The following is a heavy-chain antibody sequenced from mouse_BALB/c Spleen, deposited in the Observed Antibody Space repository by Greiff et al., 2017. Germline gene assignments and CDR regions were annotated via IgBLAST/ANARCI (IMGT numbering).Heavy chain of an antibody. CDR3: ARENSLLRLRNYAMDY. CDR2: IWAGGST. J-gene: IGHJ4*01. V-gene: IGHV2-9*02. Sequence: VQGVESGPGLVAPSQSLSITCTVSGFSLPSYGVHWVRQPPGKGLEWLGVIWAGGSTNYNSALMSRLSISKDNSKSQVFLKMNSLQTDDTAMYYCARENSLLRLRNYAMDYWGQGTSVTVSS. CDR1: GFSLPSYG. D-gene: IGHD1-2*01.